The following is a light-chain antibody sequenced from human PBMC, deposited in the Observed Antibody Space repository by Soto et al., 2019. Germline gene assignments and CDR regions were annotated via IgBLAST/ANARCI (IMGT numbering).Light chain of an antibody. CDR3: QQYNNWPIT. Sequence: EIVLTQSPGTLSLSPGERATLSCSASQSVAGSYLAWYQQKPGQAPRLLIYGASSRATGFPDRFSGSGSGTDFTLTISGLQSGDSAVYYCQQYNNWPITFGQGTRLEI. J-gene: IGKJ5*01. CDR2: GAS. V-gene: IGKV3D-15*01. CDR1: QSVAGSY.